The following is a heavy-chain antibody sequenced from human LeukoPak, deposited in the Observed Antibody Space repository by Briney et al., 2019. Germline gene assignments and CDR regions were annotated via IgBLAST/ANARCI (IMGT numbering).Heavy chain of an antibody. CDR1: GFTFSSFD. V-gene: IGHV3-13*01. Sequence: PGGSLRLPCAASGFTFSSFDMHWVRQAPGKGLEWVSGIGTLLDTDYPDSLKGRFTISRENAKNSVFLQMNNVRAGDTAVCYCVRGRNNNYYDDSGYSPYWGQGTLVTVSS. J-gene: IGHJ4*02. CDR3: VRGRNNNYYDDSGYSPY. CDR2: IGTLLDT. D-gene: IGHD3-22*01.